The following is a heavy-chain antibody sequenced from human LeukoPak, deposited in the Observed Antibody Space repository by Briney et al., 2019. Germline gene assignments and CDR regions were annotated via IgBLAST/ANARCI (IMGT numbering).Heavy chain of an antibody. D-gene: IGHD3-22*01. Sequence: GESLKISCKGSGYSFTSYWIGWVRQMPGKGLEWMGIIYPGDSDTRYSPSFQGQVTISADKSISTAYLQWSSLKASDTAMYYCARHGPDYYDSSGYYWAHYFDYWGQGNLVTVSS. CDR3: ARHGPDYYDSSGYYWAHYFDY. CDR1: GYSFTSYW. J-gene: IGHJ4*02. V-gene: IGHV5-51*01. CDR2: IYPGDSDT.